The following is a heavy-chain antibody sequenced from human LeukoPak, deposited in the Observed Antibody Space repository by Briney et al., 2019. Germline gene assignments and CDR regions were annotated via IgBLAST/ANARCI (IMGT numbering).Heavy chain of an antibody. Sequence: GGSLRLSCLTSGFTLGTNAMSWVRQAPGKGLEWTSGISGSGASTYYADSVKGRFTISRDDSRNTLYLQMNSLRGDDTAVYYCAKDVGKWESLHFFDYWGQGTLVTVSS. J-gene: IGHJ4*02. V-gene: IGHV3-23*01. CDR2: ISGSGAST. CDR1: GFTLGTNA. D-gene: IGHD1-26*01. CDR3: AKDVGKWESLHFFDY.